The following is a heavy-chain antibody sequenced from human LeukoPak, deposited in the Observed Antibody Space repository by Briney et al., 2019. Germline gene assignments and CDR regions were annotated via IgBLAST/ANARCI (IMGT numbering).Heavy chain of an antibody. CDR3: ARHPIFSGVKSQLWFDP. CDR1: GFTFSSYA. Sequence: KTGGSLRLSCAASGFTFSSYAMSWVRQAPGKGLEWIGSIYYAGSTFYKPSLRSRVTISVDTSKNQFSLALSSVTAADTAVYYCARHPIFSGVKSQLWFDPWGQGILVTVSS. D-gene: IGHD3-10*01. J-gene: IGHJ5*02. CDR2: IYYAGST. V-gene: IGHV4-39*01.